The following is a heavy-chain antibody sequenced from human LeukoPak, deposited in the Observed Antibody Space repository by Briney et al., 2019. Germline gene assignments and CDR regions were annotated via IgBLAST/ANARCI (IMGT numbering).Heavy chain of an antibody. Sequence: TGGSLRLSCVASGFTFSSYWMSWARQAPGKGLEWVAVISYDGSNKYYADSVKGRFTISRDNSKNTLYLQMNSLRAEDTAVYYCARGSSGFGDHGGADYWGQGTLVTVSS. J-gene: IGHJ4*02. D-gene: IGHD3-10*01. CDR3: ARGSSGFGDHGGADY. V-gene: IGHV3-30-3*01. CDR1: GFTFSSYW. CDR2: ISYDGSNK.